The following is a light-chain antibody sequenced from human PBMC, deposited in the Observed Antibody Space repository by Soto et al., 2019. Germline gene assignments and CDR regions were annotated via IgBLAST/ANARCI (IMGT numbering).Light chain of an antibody. CDR2: EVS. V-gene: IGLV2-14*01. Sequence: QSVLTQPASVSGSLGQSITISCTGTISDVGGYNYVSWYQRHPGKAPKIMIYEVSNRPSGVSSRFSGSKSGNTASLTISGLQAEDEADYYCSSWTSANILPYVVGTGTMLTVL. CDR1: ISDVGGYNY. CDR3: SSWTSANILPYV. J-gene: IGLJ1*01.